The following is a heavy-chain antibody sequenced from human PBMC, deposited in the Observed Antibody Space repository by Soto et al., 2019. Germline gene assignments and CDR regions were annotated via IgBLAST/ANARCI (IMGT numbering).Heavy chain of an antibody. CDR2: ISAYNGNT. Sequence: GASVKVSCKSSGYTFTSYGISWARQAPGQGLEWMGWISAYNGNTNYAQKLQGRVTMTTDTSTSTAYMELRSLRSDDTAVYYCARAGIYSSGWYYFDYWGQGTLVTVSS. CDR1: GYTFTSYG. D-gene: IGHD6-19*01. CDR3: ARAGIYSSGWYYFDY. J-gene: IGHJ4*02. V-gene: IGHV1-18*01.